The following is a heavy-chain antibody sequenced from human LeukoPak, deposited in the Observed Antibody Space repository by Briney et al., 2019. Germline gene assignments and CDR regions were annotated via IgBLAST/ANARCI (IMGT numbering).Heavy chain of an antibody. D-gene: IGHD5-18*01. CDR2: IYYSGST. J-gene: IGHJ4*02. V-gene: IGHV4-30-4*02. CDR1: GGSVSSGDYY. CDR3: ASSRIQLWLRYFDY. Sequence: SDTLSLTCTVAGGSVSSGDYYWSWIRRPRGKGLGWLGYIYYSGSTYSHPSLKSRVSISLDTSKNQSSLKLSSGTAADTAVYYCASSRIQLWLRYFDYWGQGTLVTVSS.